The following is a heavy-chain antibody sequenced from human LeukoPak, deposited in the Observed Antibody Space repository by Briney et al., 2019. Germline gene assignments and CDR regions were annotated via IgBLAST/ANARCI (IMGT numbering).Heavy chain of an antibody. CDR1: GFTFSSYS. CDR3: ARDPTGWGYYYYYMDA. Sequence: GGSLRLSCAASGFTFSSYSMNWVRQAPGKGLEWVSYISSSSSTIYYADSVKGRFTISRDNAKNSLYLQMNSLRAEDTAVYYCARDPTGWGYYYYYMDAWGKGTTVTVSS. V-gene: IGHV3-48*01. D-gene: IGHD4-17*01. CDR2: ISSSSSTI. J-gene: IGHJ6*03.